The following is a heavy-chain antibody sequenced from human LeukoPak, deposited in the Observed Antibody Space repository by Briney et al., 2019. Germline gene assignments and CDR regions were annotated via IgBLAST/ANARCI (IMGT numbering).Heavy chain of an antibody. D-gene: IGHD3-22*01. J-gene: IGHJ1*01. CDR3: AREVENDSSGYWYLQH. CDR2: IYYSGST. Sequence: SETLSLTCTVSGGSISSSSYYWGWIRQPPGKGLEWIGCIYYSGSTYYNPSLKSRATISVDTSKIQFSLKLSSVTAADTAVYYCAREVENDSSGYWYLQHWGQGTLVTVSS. V-gene: IGHV4-39*07. CDR1: GGSISSSSYY.